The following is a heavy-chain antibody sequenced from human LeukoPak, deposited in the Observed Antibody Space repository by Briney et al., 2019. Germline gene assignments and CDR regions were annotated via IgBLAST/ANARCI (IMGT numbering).Heavy chain of an antibody. CDR3: ARGRPLGY. J-gene: IGHJ4*02. V-gene: IGHV4-61*08. CDR1: GGSISSGGYS. Sequence: PSETLSLTCAVSGGSISSGGYSWSWIRQPPGKGLEWIGYIYYSGSTNYNPSLKSRVTISVDTSKNQFSLKLSSVTAADTAVYYCARGRPLGYWGQGTLVTVSS. CDR2: IYYSGST.